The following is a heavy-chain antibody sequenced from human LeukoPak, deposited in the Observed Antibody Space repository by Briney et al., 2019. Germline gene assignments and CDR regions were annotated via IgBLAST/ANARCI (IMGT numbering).Heavy chain of an antibody. J-gene: IGHJ5*02. D-gene: IGHD2-2*01. CDR3: ARERRGYCSSTSCSWFDP. CDR1: GFTFSDYY. V-gene: IGHV3-11*04. CDR2: IISSGSTI. Sequence: AGGSLRLSCAASGFTFSDYYMSWIRQAPGKGLEWVSSIISSGSTIYYADSVKGRFTISRDNAKNSLYLQMNSLRAEDTAAYYCARERRGYCSSTSCSWFDPWGQGTLVTVSS.